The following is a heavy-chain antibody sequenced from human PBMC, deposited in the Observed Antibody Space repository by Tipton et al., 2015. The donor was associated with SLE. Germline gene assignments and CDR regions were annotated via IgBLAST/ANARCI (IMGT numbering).Heavy chain of an antibody. D-gene: IGHD6-6*01. J-gene: IGHJ4*02. CDR1: GDSISTDNYY. CDR3: AGRVAHSSSSWAIGY. CDR2: IYTGGST. Sequence: TLSLTCTVSGDSISTDNYYWGWTRQPAGKALEWIGHIYTGGSTSYNSSLNSRVTMSIDTSKNQFSLKLSSVTAADTAVYYCAGRVAHSSSSWAIGYWGQGTLVTVSS. V-gene: IGHV4-61*09.